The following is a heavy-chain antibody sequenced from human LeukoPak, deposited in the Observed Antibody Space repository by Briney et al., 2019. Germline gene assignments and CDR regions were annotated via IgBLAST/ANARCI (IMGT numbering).Heavy chain of an antibody. J-gene: IGHJ5*02. D-gene: IGHD2-2*01. CDR1: GFTFSSYE. Sequence: GGSLRLSCAASGFTFSSYEMNWVRQAPGKGLEWVSYSSSSGSTIYYADSAKGRFTISRDNAKNSLYLQMNSLRAEDTAVYYCASGLKDIVVVPAPRDWFDPWGQGTLVTVSS. CDR2: SSSSGSTI. CDR3: ASGLKDIVVVPAPRDWFDP. V-gene: IGHV3-48*03.